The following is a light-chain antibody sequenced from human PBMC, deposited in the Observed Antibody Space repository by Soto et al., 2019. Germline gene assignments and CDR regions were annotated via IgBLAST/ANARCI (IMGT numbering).Light chain of an antibody. Sequence: QSALTQPPSASGSPGQSVTISCTGTSSDVGGHDYVSWYQQHPGKAPKLMIYEVSKRPSGVPDRFSGSKSGNTASLTVSGLRAEDDADYYCSSYAGGNKVFGGGTKLTVL. V-gene: IGLV2-8*01. J-gene: IGLJ2*01. CDR2: EVS. CDR1: SSDVGGHDY. CDR3: SSYAGGNKV.